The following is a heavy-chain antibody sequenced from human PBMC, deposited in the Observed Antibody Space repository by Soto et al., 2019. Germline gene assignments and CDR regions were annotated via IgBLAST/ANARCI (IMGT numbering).Heavy chain of an antibody. V-gene: IGHV1-3*01. J-gene: IGHJ5*02. CDR3: ARERGVRGVTWFDP. CDR2: INAGNGNT. D-gene: IGHD3-10*01. CDR1: GYTFTSYA. Sequence: QVPLVQSGAEVKKPGASVKVSCKASGYTFTSYAMHWVRQAPGQRLEWMGWINAGNGNTKYSQKFQGRVTITRDTSASTAYMELSSLRSEDTAVYYCARERGVRGVTWFDPWGQGTLVTVSS.